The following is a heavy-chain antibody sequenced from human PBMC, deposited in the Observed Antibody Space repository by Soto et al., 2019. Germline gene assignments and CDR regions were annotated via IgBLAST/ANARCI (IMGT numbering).Heavy chain of an antibody. J-gene: IGHJ6*02. CDR2: IPQDGVDG. Sequence: GGSLRLSCEVSGFTFSMYSMSWVRQSPGKGLEWVAKIPQDGVDGHYADSVKGRFIISRDNDKNSLHLQLNNLRAEDTAVYYCARDHLILPAHDFFYGSDVWGRGATVTVSS. D-gene: IGHD2-21*02. CDR3: ARDHLILPAHDFFYGSDV. V-gene: IGHV3-7*03. CDR1: GFTFSMYS.